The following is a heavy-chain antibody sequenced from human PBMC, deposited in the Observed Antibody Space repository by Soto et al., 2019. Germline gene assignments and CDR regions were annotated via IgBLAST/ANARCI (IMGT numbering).Heavy chain of an antibody. CDR3: ARGGGSTKVDY. D-gene: IGHD2-2*01. CDR1: GGSITSSGYY. CDR2: TSNSGST. V-gene: IGHV4-31*03. J-gene: IGHJ4*02. Sequence: QVQLQESGPGLVKPSQTLSLTCTVSGGSITSSGYYWSWIRQHPGEGLEWIGFTSNSGSTSYNPSLKSRVTIAVDTYLTQFSLNMKSVTAADTAVYYCARGGGSTKVDYWGQGTLVTVSP.